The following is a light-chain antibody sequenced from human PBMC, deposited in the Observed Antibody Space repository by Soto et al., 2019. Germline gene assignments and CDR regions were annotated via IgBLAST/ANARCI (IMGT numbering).Light chain of an antibody. CDR1: SSDVGGYNF. J-gene: IGLJ1*01. V-gene: IGLV2-8*01. CDR3: SSYAGSNSYV. CDR2: DVS. Sequence: QSALTQPPSASGSPGQSVTISCTGTSSDVGGYNFVSWYQHLPGKAPKLMIFDVSERPSGVPDRFSGSKSGNTASLTVSGLQPEDEADYLCSSYAGSNSYVFGTGTKVTVL.